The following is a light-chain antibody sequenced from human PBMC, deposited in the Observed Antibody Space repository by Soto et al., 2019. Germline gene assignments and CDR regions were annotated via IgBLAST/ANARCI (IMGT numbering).Light chain of an antibody. Sequence: EIVLTQSPATLSLSPGERATLSCRASQSVSSYLAWYQQKPGQAPRLLIYDSSNRAAGIPARFSGSGSGTDFTITISSLEPEDFAVYYCQQRSNWPRTFGQGTQVEIK. CDR1: QSVSSY. J-gene: IGKJ1*01. CDR3: QQRSNWPRT. CDR2: DSS. V-gene: IGKV3-11*01.